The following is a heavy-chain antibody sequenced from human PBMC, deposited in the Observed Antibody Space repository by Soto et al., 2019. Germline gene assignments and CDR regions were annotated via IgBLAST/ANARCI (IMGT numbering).Heavy chain of an antibody. Sequence: ASVKVSCKVSGYTFTNYPIHWVRQAPGQGLEWMGWVSACNGNTKCSERLQGRVTMTTDTSTSTAYMELRSLRSDDTAVYYCARDKRTFFDPGGQGTLVTVAS. CDR3: ARDKRTFFDP. V-gene: IGHV1-18*04. D-gene: IGHD3-16*01. CDR2: VSACNGNT. CDR1: GYTFTNYP. J-gene: IGHJ5*02.